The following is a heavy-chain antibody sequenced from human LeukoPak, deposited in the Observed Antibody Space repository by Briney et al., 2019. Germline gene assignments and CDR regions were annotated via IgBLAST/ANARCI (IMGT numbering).Heavy chain of an antibody. D-gene: IGHD2-15*01. CDR2: ISSSGSTI. V-gene: IGHV3-48*03. CDR3: AREWCSGGSWQSAFDI. J-gene: IGHJ3*02. CDR1: GFTFSSYE. Sequence: GGSLRLSCAASGFTFSSYEMNWVRQAPGKGLEWVSYISSSGSTIYYADSVKGRFTISRDNAKNSLYLQMNSLRAEDTAVYYRAREWCSGGSWQSAFDIWGQGTMVTVSS.